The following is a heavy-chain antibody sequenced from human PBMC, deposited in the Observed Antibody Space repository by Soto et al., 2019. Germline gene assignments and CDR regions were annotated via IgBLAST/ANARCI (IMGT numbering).Heavy chain of an antibody. Sequence: QVQLVESGGGVVQPGRSLRLSCAASGLTFSSYGMHWVRQAPGKGLEWVAVIWYDGSNKYYADSVKGRFTISRDNSKNTLYLQMNSLRAEDTAVYYCARDHYDSSGRGGFDYWGQGTLVTVSS. CDR1: GLTFSSYG. CDR3: ARDHYDSSGRGGFDY. CDR2: IWYDGSNK. V-gene: IGHV3-33*01. D-gene: IGHD3-22*01. J-gene: IGHJ4*02.